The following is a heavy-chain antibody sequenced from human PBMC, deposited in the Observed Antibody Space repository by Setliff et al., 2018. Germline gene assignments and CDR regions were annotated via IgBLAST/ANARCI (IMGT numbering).Heavy chain of an antibody. CDR1: GFTFSTYR. J-gene: IGHJ4*02. CDR2: IWSDGNNQ. D-gene: IGHD2-15*01. Sequence: GGSLRLSCAASGFTFSTYRMHWVRQAPGKGLEWVAMIWSDGNNQFYPGSVKGRCTISRDNSKNPLYLQMNSLRPEDTAVYSCARTCSGSGCYAGLESWGQGTPVTVSS. CDR3: ARTCSGSGCYAGLES. V-gene: IGHV3-33*08.